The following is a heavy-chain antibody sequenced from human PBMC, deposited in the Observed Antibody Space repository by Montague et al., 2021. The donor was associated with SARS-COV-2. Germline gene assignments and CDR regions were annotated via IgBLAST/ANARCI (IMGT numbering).Heavy chain of an antibody. J-gene: IGHJ4*02. CDR3: ARGRQHFNMIVVVMTGGEYYFDY. Sequence: SETLSLTCAVYGGSFSDYYWGWIRQPPGKGLEWIGEINHRGTSKYNPSLKSRVSISLDTSKNQFSLYLSSVTAADTAVYYCARGRQHFNMIVVVMTGGEYYFDYWGQGTLVTVSS. CDR2: INHRGTS. CDR1: GGSFSDYY. D-gene: IGHD3-22*01. V-gene: IGHV4-34*01.